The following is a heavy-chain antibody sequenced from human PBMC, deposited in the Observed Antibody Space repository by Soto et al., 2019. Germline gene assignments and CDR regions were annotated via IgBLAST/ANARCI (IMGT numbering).Heavy chain of an antibody. Sequence: SETLSLTCAVYGGSFSGYYWSWIRQPPGKGLELIGEINHSGSTNYNPSLKSRVTISVDTSKNQFSLKLSSVTAADTAVYYCARRYYDFWSGYYSDYYYGMDVWGQGTTVTVSS. CDR1: GGSFSGYY. V-gene: IGHV4-34*01. D-gene: IGHD3-3*01. J-gene: IGHJ6*02. CDR3: ARRYYDFWSGYYSDYYYGMDV. CDR2: INHSGST.